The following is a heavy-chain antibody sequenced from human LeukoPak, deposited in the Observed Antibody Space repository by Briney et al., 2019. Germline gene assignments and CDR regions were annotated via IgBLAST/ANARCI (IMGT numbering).Heavy chain of an antibody. D-gene: IGHD1-7*01. CDR3: ARVGNSGDAFDI. CDR1: GFTFDDYG. Sequence: PGGSLRLSRAASGFTFDDYGTNWVRHAPGKGLEWVSGINWNGGSTGYADSVKGRFTTSRDNAKNSLYLQMNSLRAEDTAFYYCARVGNSGDAFDIWGQGTMVTVSS. V-gene: IGHV3-20*04. J-gene: IGHJ3*02. CDR2: INWNGGST.